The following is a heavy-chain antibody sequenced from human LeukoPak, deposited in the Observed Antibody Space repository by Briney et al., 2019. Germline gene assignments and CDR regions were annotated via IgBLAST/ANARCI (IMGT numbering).Heavy chain of an antibody. V-gene: IGHV4-59*02. CDR1: GDSVSSYY. CDR2: IYYSGST. J-gene: IGHJ4*02. CDR3: ARGFFDY. Sequence: SETLSLTCNVSGDSVSSYYWSWIRQPPGKGLEWIGYIYYSGSTNYNPSLKSRVTISVDTSKNQFSLKLSSVTAADTAVYYCARGFFDYWGQGTLVTVSS.